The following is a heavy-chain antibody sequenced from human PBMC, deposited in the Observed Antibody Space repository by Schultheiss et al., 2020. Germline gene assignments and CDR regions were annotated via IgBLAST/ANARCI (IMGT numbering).Heavy chain of an antibody. CDR2: IYYSGST. J-gene: IGHJ3*02. CDR1: GGSISSSSYY. D-gene: IGHD4-17*01. V-gene: IGHV4-39*01. Sequence: SETLSITGTVSGGSISSSSYYWGWIRQPPGKGLEWIGSIYYSGSTYYNPSLKSRVTISVDTSKNQFSLKLSSVTAADTAVYYCASPYGDYEGFDIWGQGTMVTVSS. CDR3: ASPYGDYEGFDI.